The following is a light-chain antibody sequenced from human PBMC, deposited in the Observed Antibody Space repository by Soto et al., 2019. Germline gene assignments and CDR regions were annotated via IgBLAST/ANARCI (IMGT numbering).Light chain of an antibody. CDR1: SSNIGNNY. Sequence: QSVLTQPPSVSAALGQKVTISCSGSSSNIGNNYVSWYQQAPGAAPKLLIYDNDKRPSEIPDRFTGSKSGTSATLDITGLQTGDEADYFCGTWDSNLRGAYVFGTGTKVTVL. V-gene: IGLV1-51*01. CDR2: DND. CDR3: GTWDSNLRGAYV. J-gene: IGLJ1*01.